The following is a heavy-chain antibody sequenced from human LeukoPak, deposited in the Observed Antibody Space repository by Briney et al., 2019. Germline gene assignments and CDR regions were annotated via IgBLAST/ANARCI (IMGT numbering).Heavy chain of an antibody. CDR1: GFTFSSYE. D-gene: IGHD3-22*01. Sequence: GGSPRLSCAASGFTFSSYEMNWVRQAPGKGLEWVSYISSSGGSISYADSVRGRFTISRDNAKNSLYLQMNSLRAEDTAVYYCARSIVVVTWGQGTLVTVSS. CDR3: ARSIVVVT. J-gene: IGHJ5*02. V-gene: IGHV3-48*03. CDR2: ISSSGGSI.